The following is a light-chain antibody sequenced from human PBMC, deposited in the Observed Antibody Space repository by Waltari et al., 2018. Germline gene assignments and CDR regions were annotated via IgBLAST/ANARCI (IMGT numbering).Light chain of an antibody. CDR3: QQYNTWPPIT. Sequence: EIVMTQSPATLSVSPGERATLSCRASQSVSSNLAWYQQKPGQTPRVLIYEASTRPTGIPARFSGSGSGTEFTLSISSLQSEDFAVYYCQQYNTWPPITFGQGTRLEIK. V-gene: IGKV3-15*01. CDR2: EAS. J-gene: IGKJ5*01. CDR1: QSVSSN.